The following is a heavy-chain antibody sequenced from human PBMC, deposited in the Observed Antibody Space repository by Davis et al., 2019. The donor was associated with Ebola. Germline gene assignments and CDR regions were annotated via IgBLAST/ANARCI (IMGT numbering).Heavy chain of an antibody. CDR2: ISGSGSNT. J-gene: IGHJ4*02. CDR3: AVSPFECHIDY. D-gene: IGHD3-10*01. CDR1: GFTFSSFT. Sequence: GESLKISCAASGFTFSSFTMRRVRQAPEKGLEWASGISGSGSNTYYADSVKGRFTISRDNSEATLYLQMNSLGAEDTAVYYCAVSPFECHIDYWGQGTLVTGSS. V-gene: IGHV3-23*01.